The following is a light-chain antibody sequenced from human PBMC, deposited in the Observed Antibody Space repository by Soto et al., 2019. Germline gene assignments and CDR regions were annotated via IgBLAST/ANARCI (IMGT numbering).Light chain of an antibody. CDR3: QQSGGSPT. J-gene: IGKJ4*01. Sequence: EIVLTQSPGTLSLSPGERATLSCRASQSVSSSYLVWHQQKPGQAPRLLIYGASRRATGIPDRFNVNGSGTDFTLTISRLEPEDAAVYYCQQSGGSPTFGGGTKVDIK. CDR2: GAS. V-gene: IGKV3-20*01. CDR1: QSVSSSY.